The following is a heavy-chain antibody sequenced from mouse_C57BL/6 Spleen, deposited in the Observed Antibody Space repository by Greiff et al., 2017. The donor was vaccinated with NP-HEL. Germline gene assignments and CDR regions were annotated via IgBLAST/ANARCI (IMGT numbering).Heavy chain of an antibody. CDR3: ARYYYDYPFDY. J-gene: IGHJ2*01. D-gene: IGHD2-4*01. CDR1: GYTFTSYW. CDR2: IDPSYSYT. Sequence: VQLQQPGAELVRPGTSVKLSCKASGYTFTSYWMHWVKQRPGQGLEWIGVIDPSYSYTNYNQKFKGKATLTVDTSSSTAYMQLSSLTSEDSTVYYCARYYYDYPFDYWGQGTTLTVSS. V-gene: IGHV1-59*01.